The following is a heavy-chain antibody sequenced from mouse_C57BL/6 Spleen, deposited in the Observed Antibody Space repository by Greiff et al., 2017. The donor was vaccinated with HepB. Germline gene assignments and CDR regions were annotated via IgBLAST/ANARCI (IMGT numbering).Heavy chain of an antibody. Sequence: VQLKESGGGLVKPGGSLKLSCAASGFTFSDYGMHWVRQAPEKELEWVAYISSGSSTIYYADTVKGRFTIYRDNAKNTLFLQMTSLRSEDTAMYYCARSYYSNFAMDYWGQGTSVTVSS. CDR2: ISSGSSTI. CDR3: ARSYYSNFAMDY. J-gene: IGHJ4*01. V-gene: IGHV5-17*01. D-gene: IGHD2-5*01. CDR1: GFTFSDYG.